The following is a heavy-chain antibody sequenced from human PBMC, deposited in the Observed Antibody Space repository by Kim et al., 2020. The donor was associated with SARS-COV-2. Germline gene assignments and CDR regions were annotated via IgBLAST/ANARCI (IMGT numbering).Heavy chain of an antibody. D-gene: IGHD3-9*01. V-gene: IGHV3-7*01. CDR3: ASTLWRYFDWSLTYGMDV. Sequence: GGSLRLSCAASGFTFSSYWMSWVRQAPGKGLEWVANIKQDGSEKYYVDSVKGRFTISRDNAKNSLYLQMNSLRAEDTAVYYCASTLWRYFDWSLTYGMDVWGQGTTFTVSS. CDR2: IKQDGSEK. J-gene: IGHJ6*02. CDR1: GFTFSSYW.